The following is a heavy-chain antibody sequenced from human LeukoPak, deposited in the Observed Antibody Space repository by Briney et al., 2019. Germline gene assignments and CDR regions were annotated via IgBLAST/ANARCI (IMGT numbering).Heavy chain of an antibody. V-gene: IGHV3-15*01. CDR1: GFSFSSTW. CDR2: VKRKSDGETT. D-gene: IGHD1-14*01. J-gene: IGHJ4*02. Sequence: GGSLRLSCAASGFSFSSTWMNWVRQAPGKGLEWVGRVKRKSDGETTDYGAPVKGRFTISRDDSKNTLYLQMNSLKIEDTAVYFCTRNADHDFWGQGALVTVSS. CDR3: TRNADHDF.